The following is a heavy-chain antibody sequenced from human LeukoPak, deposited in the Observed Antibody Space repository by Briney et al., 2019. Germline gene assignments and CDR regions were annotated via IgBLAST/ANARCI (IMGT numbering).Heavy chain of an antibody. V-gene: IGHV3-21*01. CDR3: AREEGAAALDP. CDR2: ISSSSSYI. Sequence: AGSLGLSCAASGFTFSSYSMNWVRQAPGKGLEWVSSISSSSSYIYYADSVKGRFTISRDNAKNSLYLQMNSLRAEDTAVYYCAREEGAAALDPWGQGTLVTVSS. J-gene: IGHJ5*02. D-gene: IGHD6-13*01. CDR1: GFTFSSYS.